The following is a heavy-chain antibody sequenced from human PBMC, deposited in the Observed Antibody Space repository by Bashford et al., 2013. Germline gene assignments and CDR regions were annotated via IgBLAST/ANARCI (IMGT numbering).Heavy chain of an antibody. D-gene: IGHD3-10*01. CDR3: VKDLIRNSIYYYGMDA. V-gene: IGHV3-30*18. CDR2: ISYDEINK. J-gene: IGHJ6*02. Sequence: VRRGLETKGLEWVAAISYDEINKYYADSVKGRFTISRDNSKNTLYLQMNSLRGEDTAVYYCVKDLIRNSIYYYGMDAWGQGTTVTVSS.